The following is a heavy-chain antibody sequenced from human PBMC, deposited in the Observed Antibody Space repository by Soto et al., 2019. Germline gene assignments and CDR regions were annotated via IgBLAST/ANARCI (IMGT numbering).Heavy chain of an antibody. Sequence: LRLSCKASGFTFSDFGMHWVRQAPGKGLEWVSAIWYDGSYQYYADSVRGRFTTSRDNSNNTLLLEMNSLRVEDTAVYYCTRDRLITYGAKIAPDHWGPGALVTVSS. J-gene: IGHJ5*02. CDR1: GFTFSDFG. V-gene: IGHV3-33*01. D-gene: IGHD3-16*01. CDR3: TRDRLITYGAKIAPDH. CDR2: IWYDGSYQ.